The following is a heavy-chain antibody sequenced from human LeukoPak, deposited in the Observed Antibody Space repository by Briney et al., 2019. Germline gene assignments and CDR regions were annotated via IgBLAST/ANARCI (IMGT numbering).Heavy chain of an antibody. CDR3: AKALSIAAAYSPFGY. CDR2: ISYHGYNK. D-gene: IGHD6-13*01. J-gene: IGHJ4*02. V-gene: IGHV3-30*18. Sequence: GGSLRLSCAASEFTLTTYGMHWVRQAPGKGLEWVAVISYHGYNKYYADSVKGRFTISRDNSKNTLYLQMNSLRAEDTAVYYCAKALSIAAAYSPFGYWGQGTLVTVSS. CDR1: EFTLTTYG.